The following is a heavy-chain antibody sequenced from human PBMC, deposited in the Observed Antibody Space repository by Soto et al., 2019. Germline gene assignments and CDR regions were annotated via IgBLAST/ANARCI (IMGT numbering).Heavy chain of an antibody. J-gene: IGHJ3*02. Sequence: GVSLRLSCAASGFTFSSYEMNWVRQAPGKGLEWVSYISSSGSTIYYADSVKGRFTISRDNSKNTLSLQMNSLRAEDTAVYYCAKSLSTGTGDAFDIWGQGTMVTVSS. CDR3: AKSLSTGTGDAFDI. CDR1: GFTFSSYE. CDR2: ISSSGSTI. V-gene: IGHV3-48*03. D-gene: IGHD1-1*01.